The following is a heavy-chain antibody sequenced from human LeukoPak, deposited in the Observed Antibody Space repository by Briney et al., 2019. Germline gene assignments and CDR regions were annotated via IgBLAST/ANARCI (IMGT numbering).Heavy chain of an antibody. J-gene: IGHJ4*02. CDR2: IGTTTSTI. Sequence: GGSLRLSCAASGFTFSSYGMHWVRQAPGKGLEWVSYIGTTTSTIYYADSVKGRFTISRDNAKNSLYLQMNSLRDEDTAVYYCARHDYGGNSGDYWGQGTLVTVSS. CDR1: GFTFSSYG. D-gene: IGHD4-23*01. V-gene: IGHV3-48*02. CDR3: ARHDYGGNSGDY.